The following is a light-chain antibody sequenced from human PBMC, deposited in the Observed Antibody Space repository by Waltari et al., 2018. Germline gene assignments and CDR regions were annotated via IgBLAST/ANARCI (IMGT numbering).Light chain of an antibody. CDR3: MQCTHWPGFT. J-gene: IGKJ3*01. V-gene: IGKV2-30*01. CDR2: KVS. CDR1: QSLVNSDGNTY. Sequence: DVVMTQSPLSLPVTLGQPASISCNSSQSLVNSDGNTYLSWFQQRPGQSPRRLFYKVSSRDSGVPDRFSGSGSGTDFTLKISRVEAEDVGVYYCMQCTHWPGFTFGPGTKVDIK.